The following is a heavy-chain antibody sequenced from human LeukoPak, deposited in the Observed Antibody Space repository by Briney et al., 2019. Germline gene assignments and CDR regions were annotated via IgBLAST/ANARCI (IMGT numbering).Heavy chain of an antibody. D-gene: IGHD3-3*01. CDR1: GYIFTGYD. V-gene: IGHV1-2*02. CDR2: INPNSGGT. J-gene: IGHJ4*02. Sequence: APVNVSCKASGYIFTGYDMHWVRQAPGQGPEWMGWINPNSGGTHFAQKFQGRVTMTRDTSISTVYMELSRLRSDDTAVYYCARDFSYYEIWSGYQDPAYYFDYWGQGAQVTVSS. CDR3: ARDFSYYEIWSGYQDPAYYFDY.